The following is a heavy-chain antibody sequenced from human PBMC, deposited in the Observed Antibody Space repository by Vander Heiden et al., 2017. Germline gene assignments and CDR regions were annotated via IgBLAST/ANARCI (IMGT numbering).Heavy chain of an antibody. D-gene: IGHD5-18*01. J-gene: IGHJ4*02. CDR3: ATVVRSYGPVYFDY. CDR2: ISGSGGST. Sequence: EVQLLESGGGLVQPGGSLRLSCAASGFTVSSYAMNWVRQAPGKGLEWVSVISGSGGSTYYADSVKGRFTISRDNSKNTLSLQMNSLRAEDTAVYYCATVVRSYGPVYFDYWGQGTLVTVSS. V-gene: IGHV3-23*01. CDR1: GFTVSSYA.